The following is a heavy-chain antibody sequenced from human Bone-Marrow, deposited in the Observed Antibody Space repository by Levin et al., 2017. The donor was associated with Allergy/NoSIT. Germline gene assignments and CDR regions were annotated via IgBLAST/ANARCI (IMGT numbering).Heavy chain of an antibody. CDR1: GFSFRSYG. Sequence: GGSLRLSCAASGFSFRSYGMHWVRQAPGKGLEWVGLISYDGSFTFYGDSVKGRFTISRDNSDNTLFLQMDSLRAEDTAIYYCAKSPTLTGYSEWFDPWGQGTLVTVSS. CDR2: ISYDGSFT. CDR3: AKSPTLTGYSEWFDP. D-gene: IGHD3-9*01. V-gene: IGHV3-30*18. J-gene: IGHJ5*02.